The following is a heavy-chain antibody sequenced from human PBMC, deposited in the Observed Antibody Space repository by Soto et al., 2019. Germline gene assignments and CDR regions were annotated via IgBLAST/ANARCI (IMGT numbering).Heavy chain of an antibody. Sequence: QVQLVQSGGEVKKLGASVKVSCRTSGYTFTSYGISWVRQAPGQGLEWMGWITAYNGKTDYVQKIQGRVTMTTDTSTTTVYMELRILRSDDTSLLYCAMTWGVAYYYSLDVWGQGTTVTVSS. J-gene: IGHJ6*02. D-gene: IGHD7-27*01. CDR3: AMTWGVAYYYSLDV. V-gene: IGHV1-18*01. CDR2: ITAYNGKT. CDR1: GYTFTSYG.